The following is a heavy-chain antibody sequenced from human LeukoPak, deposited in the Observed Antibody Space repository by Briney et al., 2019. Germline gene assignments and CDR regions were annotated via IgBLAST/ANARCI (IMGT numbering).Heavy chain of an antibody. CDR1: GGSFSGYY. CDR2: INHSGST. CDR3: ASLYYYYMDV. J-gene: IGHJ6*03. V-gene: IGHV4-34*01. Sequence: SETPSLTCAVYGGSFSGYYWSWIRQPPGKGLEWIGEINHSGSTNYNPFLKSRVTISLDTCKKQFSLKLRSVTAADTAVYYCASLYYYYMDVWGKGTTVTISS.